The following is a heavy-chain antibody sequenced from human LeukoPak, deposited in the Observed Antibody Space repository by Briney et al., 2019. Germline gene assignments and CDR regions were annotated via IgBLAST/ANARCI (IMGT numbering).Heavy chain of an antibody. V-gene: IGHV3-23*01. CDR3: AKARKGDTRAFDY. CDR1: GFTFSSYA. D-gene: IGHD3-16*01. J-gene: IGHJ4*02. Sequence: PGGSLRHSCAASGFTFSSYAMSWVRQAPGKGLEWVSAISGSGGSTYYADSVKGRFTISGDNSKNTLYLQMNSLRAEDTAVYYCAKARKGDTRAFDYWGQGTLVTVSS. CDR2: ISGSGGST.